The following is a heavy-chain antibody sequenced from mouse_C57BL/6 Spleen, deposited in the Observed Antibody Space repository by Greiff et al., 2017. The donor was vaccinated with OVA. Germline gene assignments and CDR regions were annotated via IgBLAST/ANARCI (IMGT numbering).Heavy chain of an antibody. V-gene: IGHV1-55*01. J-gene: IGHJ2*01. CDR2: IYPGSGST. CDR1: GYTFTSYW. CDR3: ARGDGYYSYYFDY. D-gene: IGHD2-3*01. Sequence: VQLQQPGAELVKPGASVKMSCKASGYTFTSYWITWVKQRPGQGLEWIGDIYPGSGSTNYNEKFKSKATLTVDTSSSTAYMQLSSLTSEDSAVYYCARGDGYYSYYFDYWGQGTTLTVSS.